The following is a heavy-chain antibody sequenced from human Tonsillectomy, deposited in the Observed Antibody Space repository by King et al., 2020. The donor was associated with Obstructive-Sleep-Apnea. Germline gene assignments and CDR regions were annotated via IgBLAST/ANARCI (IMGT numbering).Heavy chain of an antibody. V-gene: IGHV4-39*07. D-gene: IGHD6-13*01. CDR2: IYYSGST. J-gene: IGHJ6*02. CDR1: GGSISSSSYY. Sequence: QLQESGPGLVKPSETLSLTCTVSGGSISSSSYYWGWIRQPPGKGLEWIGSIYYSGSTYYNPSLKSRVTISVDTSKNQFSLKLSSVTAADTAVYYCARPGIAAAGRVNYYYGMDVWGQGTTVTVSS. CDR3: ARPGIAAAGRVNYYYGMDV.